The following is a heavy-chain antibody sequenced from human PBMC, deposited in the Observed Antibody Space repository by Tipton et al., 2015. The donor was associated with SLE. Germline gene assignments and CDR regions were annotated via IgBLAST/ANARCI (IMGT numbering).Heavy chain of an antibody. CDR1: GGSISPHY. D-gene: IGHD3-10*01. Sequence: TLSLTCTVSGGSISPHYWTWIRQPPGKGLEWIGEINHSGSTNYNPSLKSRVTISVDTSKNQFSLKLSSVTAADTAGYYCARVCGGGFGESLDVWGKGTTVTVSS. CDR2: INHSGST. V-gene: IGHV4-34*01. CDR3: ARVCGGGFGESLDV. J-gene: IGHJ6*04.